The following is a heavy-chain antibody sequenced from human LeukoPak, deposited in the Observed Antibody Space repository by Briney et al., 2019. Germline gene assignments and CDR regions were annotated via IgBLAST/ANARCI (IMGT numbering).Heavy chain of an antibody. D-gene: IGHD6-13*01. V-gene: IGHV3-21*01. CDR1: GSTLSRYS. CDR2: ISIDSDYI. J-gene: IGHJ4*02. CDR3: VLASYSTTWYLDS. Sequence: GGSLRLSCEVSGSTLSRYSMNWARQAPGKGLEWVSAISIDSDYIYYGDSVRGRFTVSRDNAKNSLYLQMNSLRAEDTALYYCVLASYSTTWYLDSWGQGTLVIVSS.